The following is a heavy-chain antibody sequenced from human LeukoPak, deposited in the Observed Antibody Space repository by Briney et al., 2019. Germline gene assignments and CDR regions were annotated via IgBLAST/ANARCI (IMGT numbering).Heavy chain of an antibody. J-gene: IGHJ4*02. Sequence: SEPLSLTCTVSGGSISSSSYYWGWIRQPPGKGLEWIGSIYYSGSTYYNPSLKSRVTISVDTSKNQFSLKLSSVTAADTAVYYCARQQSRTLDFDYWGQGTLVTVSS. CDR3: ARQQSRTLDFDY. CDR1: GGSISSSSYY. CDR2: IYYSGST. V-gene: IGHV4-39*01. D-gene: IGHD1-14*01.